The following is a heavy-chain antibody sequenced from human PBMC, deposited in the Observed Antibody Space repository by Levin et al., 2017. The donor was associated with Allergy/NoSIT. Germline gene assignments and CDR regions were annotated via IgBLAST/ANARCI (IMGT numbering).Heavy chain of an antibody. D-gene: IGHD6-13*01. V-gene: IGHV4-39*01. J-gene: IGHJ5*02. CDR3: AAFARVRQLDGPEGGWFDP. Sequence: PSETLSLTCTVSGGSISSSSYYWGWIRQPPGKGLEWIGSIYYSGSTYYNPSLKSRVTISVDTSKNQFSLKLSSVTAADTAVYYCAAFARVRQLDGPEGGWFDPWGQGTLVTVSS. CDR2: IYYSGST. CDR1: GGSISSSSYY.